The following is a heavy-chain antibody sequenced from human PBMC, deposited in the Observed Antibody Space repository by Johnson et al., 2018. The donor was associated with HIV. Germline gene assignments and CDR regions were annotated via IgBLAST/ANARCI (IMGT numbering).Heavy chain of an antibody. CDR1: GFTFSSND. V-gene: IGHV3-66*01. Sequence: EVQLVESGGGLVQPGGSLRLSCAAFGFTFSSNDMHWVRQAPGKGLEWVSIIYSDGSTYFADSVKGRFTISRDNAKNSLYLQMNSLRAEDTALYYCASRMYSGSSGGAFDIWGQGTMVTVSS. CDR2: IYSDGST. J-gene: IGHJ3*02. D-gene: IGHD1-26*01. CDR3: ASRMYSGSSGGAFDI.